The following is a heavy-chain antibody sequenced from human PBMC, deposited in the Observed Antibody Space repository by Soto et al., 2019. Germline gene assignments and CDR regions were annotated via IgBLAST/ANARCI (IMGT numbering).Heavy chain of an antibody. D-gene: IGHD3-10*01. CDR3: GTNVRGSSFDY. CDR2: IKQDGSEQ. Sequence: ESGGGLVQPGGSLRLSCAASGFTFSNYWMRWVRQAPGKGLEWVATIKQDGSEQYYMDSVKGRFTISRDNAKNSLYLQVNSLRADDTAVYYCGTNVRGSSFDYWGRGTLVTVSS. CDR1: GFTFSNYW. J-gene: IGHJ4*02. V-gene: IGHV3-7*05.